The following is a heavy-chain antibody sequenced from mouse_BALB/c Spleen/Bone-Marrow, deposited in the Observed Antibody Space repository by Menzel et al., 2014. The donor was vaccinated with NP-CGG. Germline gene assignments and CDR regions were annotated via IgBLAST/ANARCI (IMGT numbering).Heavy chain of an antibody. D-gene: IGHD2-1*01. CDR2: IDPANGNT. V-gene: IGHV14-3*02. Sequence: VQLQQSGAELVKPGASVKLSCTASGFNIKDTYMHWVKQRPEQGLEWIGRIDPANGNTKYDPKFQGKATITADTSSNTAYLQLSSLTSGDTAVYYCARLGNYGPSYAMDYWGQGTSVTASS. CDR3: ARLGNYGPSYAMDY. CDR1: GFNIKDTY. J-gene: IGHJ4*01.